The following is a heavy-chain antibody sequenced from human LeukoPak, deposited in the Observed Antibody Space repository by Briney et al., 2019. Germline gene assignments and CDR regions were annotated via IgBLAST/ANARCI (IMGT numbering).Heavy chain of an antibody. Sequence: GGSLRLSCAASGFTFRSYAMNWVRQAPGKGLEWVSIISGSGSSTDYVDSVKGRFTISRDNSKNTLYLQMNSLRAEDTAVYYCAKDPDYYDSSGYPDYWGQGTLVTVSS. D-gene: IGHD3-22*01. V-gene: IGHV3-23*01. CDR1: GFTFRSYA. CDR2: ISGSGSST. J-gene: IGHJ4*02. CDR3: AKDPDYYDSSGYPDY.